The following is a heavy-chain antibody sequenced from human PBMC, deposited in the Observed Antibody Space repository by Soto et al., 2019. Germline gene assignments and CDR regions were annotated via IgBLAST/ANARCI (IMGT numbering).Heavy chain of an antibody. V-gene: IGHV4-59*01. CDR1: GAPITINS. D-gene: IGHD3-22*01. J-gene: IGHJ4*02. CDR3: AKAYYYDGSGYFSDY. Sequence: ETLFLTLTVSGAPITINSWSWILQAPVKGLEWIGYIYYSGSTTYNNSLKSRVNMSADTSKDQFSLKLNSVTAADTAVYYCAKAYYYDGSGYFSDYWGQGTLVTVSS. CDR2: IYYSGST.